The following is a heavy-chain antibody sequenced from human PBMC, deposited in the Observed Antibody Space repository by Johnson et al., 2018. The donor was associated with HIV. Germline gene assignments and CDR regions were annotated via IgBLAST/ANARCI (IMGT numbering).Heavy chain of an antibody. CDR1: GFTFITYN. D-gene: IGHD2-8*01. J-gene: IGHJ3*01. V-gene: IGHV3-7*01. CDR3: AKVLNEKSYIDLFHV. CDR2: IKQDGSEK. Sequence: VQLVESGGGLVQPGRSLRLSCAASGFTFITYNMNWVRQAPGKGLEWVANIKQDGSEKYYVDSVKDRFTISRANSKNTLYLQMNSLRAEDTAVYYCAKVLNEKSYIDLFHVWGQGTMVTVSS.